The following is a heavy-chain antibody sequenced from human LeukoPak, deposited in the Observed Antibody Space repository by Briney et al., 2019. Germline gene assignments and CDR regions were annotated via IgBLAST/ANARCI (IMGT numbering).Heavy chain of an antibody. D-gene: IGHD7-27*01. J-gene: IGHJ4*02. Sequence: PSQTLSLTCTVSGGSISSGSYYWSWIRQPAGKGLEWIGRIYTSGSTNYNPSLKSRVTISVDTSKNQFSLKLSSVTAADTAVYYCARVSVRPDTGVDYWGQGTLVTVS. CDR2: IYTSGST. CDR1: GGSISSGSYY. V-gene: IGHV4-61*02. CDR3: ARVSVRPDTGVDY.